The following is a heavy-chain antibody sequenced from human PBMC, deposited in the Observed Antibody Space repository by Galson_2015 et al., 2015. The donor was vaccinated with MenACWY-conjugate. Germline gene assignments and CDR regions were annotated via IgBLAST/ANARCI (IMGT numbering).Heavy chain of an antibody. V-gene: IGHV5-51*01. CDR1: GYSFTSYW. D-gene: IGHD3-16*02. Sequence: QSGAEVKKPGESLKISCKGSGYSFTSYWIGWVRQMPGKGLEWMGIIYPGDSDTRYSPSFQGQVTISADKSISTAYLQWSSLKASDTAMYYCARHFNPTYYDYVWGSYLGYGMDVWGQGTTVTVSS. CDR2: IYPGDSDT. CDR3: ARHFNPTYYDYVWGSYLGYGMDV. J-gene: IGHJ6*02.